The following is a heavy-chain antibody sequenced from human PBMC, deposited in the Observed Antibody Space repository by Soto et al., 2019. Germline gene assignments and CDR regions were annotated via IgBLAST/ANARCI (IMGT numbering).Heavy chain of an antibody. J-gene: IGHJ4*02. CDR3: AKATTNGGWFNPFDS. Sequence: PGESLKISCKGSGYTFTDYWIGWVRQAPGKGLEWVSGLSGSGTSTYYADSVKGRFTISRDNSRDTLFLQMNSLTADDTAVYYCAKATTNGGWFNPFDSWGQGALVTVSS. D-gene: IGHD6-19*01. V-gene: IGHV3-23*01. CDR2: LSGSGTST. CDR1: GYTFTDYW.